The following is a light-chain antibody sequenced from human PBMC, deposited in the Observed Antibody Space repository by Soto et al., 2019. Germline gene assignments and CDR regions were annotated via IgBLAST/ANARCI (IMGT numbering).Light chain of an antibody. V-gene: IGKV1-5*01. Sequence: DIQMTQSPSTLSASVGDRVTITCRASQTISNWLAWYQQKPGQAPKLLIYDAYSLESGVPSRFSGSASRTEFTLTISSLQPDDFATYYCQQYNSYQYTFGQGTNLEI. CDR1: QTISNW. CDR2: DAY. CDR3: QQYNSYQYT. J-gene: IGKJ2*01.